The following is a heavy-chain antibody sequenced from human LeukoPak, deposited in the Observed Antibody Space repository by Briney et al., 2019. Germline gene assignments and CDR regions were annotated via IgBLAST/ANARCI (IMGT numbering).Heavy chain of an antibody. Sequence: GGSLRLSCAASGFTFSSYGMHWVRQAPGKGLEWVAFIRYDGSNKYYADSVKGRFTISRDKSKNTLYLQMNSLRAEDTAVYYCAIVTYCSGGSCYEAPGYWGQGTLVTVS. V-gene: IGHV3-30*02. CDR2: IRYDGSNK. CDR1: GFTFSSYG. CDR3: AIVTYCSGGSCYEAPGY. J-gene: IGHJ4*02. D-gene: IGHD2-15*01.